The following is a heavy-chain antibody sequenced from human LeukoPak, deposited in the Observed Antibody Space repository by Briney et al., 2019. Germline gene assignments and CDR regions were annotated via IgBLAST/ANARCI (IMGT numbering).Heavy chain of an antibody. D-gene: IGHD3-22*01. CDR3: ARGYDSSGYDYFDY. V-gene: IGHV1-18*01. CDR2: ISAYNGNT. J-gene: IGHJ4*02. CDR1: GYTFTSYG. Sequence: ASVKVSCKASGYTFTSYGISWVRQAPGQGLEWMGWISAYNGNTNYAQKLQGRVTMTTGTSTSTAYMELRSLRSDDTAVYYCARGYDSSGYDYFDYWGQGTLVTVSS.